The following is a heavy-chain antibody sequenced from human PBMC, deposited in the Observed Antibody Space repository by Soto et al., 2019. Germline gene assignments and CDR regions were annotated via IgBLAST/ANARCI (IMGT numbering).Heavy chain of an antibody. Sequence: PGGSLRLSCAASGFTFDDYAMHWVRQAPGKGLEWVSGISWNSGSIGYADSVKGRFTISRDNAKNSLYLQMNSLRAEDTALYYCARELDGIDVWGQGTTVTVSS. CDR1: GFTFDDYA. V-gene: IGHV3-9*01. J-gene: IGHJ6*02. CDR3: ARELDGIDV. CDR2: ISWNSGSI.